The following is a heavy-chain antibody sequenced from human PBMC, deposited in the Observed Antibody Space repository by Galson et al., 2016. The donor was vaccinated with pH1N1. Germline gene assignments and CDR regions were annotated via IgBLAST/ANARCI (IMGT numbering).Heavy chain of an antibody. D-gene: IGHD4-17*01. CDR1: GYRFPSSW. Sequence: QSGAEVKKPGESLKISCKGSGYRFPSSWIGWVRQMPGKGLEWMGIIYLGGSLIRYRPSFQGQVTISADKSVNIVYLEWVSLKASDTAMYYCARQNDYGDYRGDAFDFWGQGTMVTVSS. V-gene: IGHV5-51*01. CDR3: ARQNDYGDYRGDAFDF. J-gene: IGHJ3*01. CDR2: IYLGGSLI.